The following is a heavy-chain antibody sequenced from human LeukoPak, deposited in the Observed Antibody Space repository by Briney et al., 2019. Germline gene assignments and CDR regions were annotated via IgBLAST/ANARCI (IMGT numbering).Heavy chain of an antibody. CDR1: GFTFSNYG. Sequence: AGSLRLSCAASGFTFSNYGMHWVREVPGKGLEWVAVIWEDRSNEYYADSVKGRFTVFRDNRRNTLYLQMNSLRAEDTAVYSCARDHSGTQDYWGQGTLVTVSS. V-gene: IGHV3-33*01. J-gene: IGHJ4*02. CDR3: ARDHSGTQDY. CDR2: IWEDRSNE. D-gene: IGHD1-1*01.